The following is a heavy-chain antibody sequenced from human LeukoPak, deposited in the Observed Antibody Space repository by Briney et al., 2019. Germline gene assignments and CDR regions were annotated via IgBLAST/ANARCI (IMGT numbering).Heavy chain of an antibody. V-gene: IGHV1-69*04. Sequence: PVKVSCKASGGTFSSYTISWVRQAPGQGLEWMGRIIPILGIANYAQKFQGRVTITADKSTSTAYMELSSLRSEDTAVYYCARDIDDGAFDIWGQGTMVTVSS. CDR1: GGTFSSYT. D-gene: IGHD1-1*01. CDR3: ARDIDDGAFDI. J-gene: IGHJ3*02. CDR2: IIPILGIA.